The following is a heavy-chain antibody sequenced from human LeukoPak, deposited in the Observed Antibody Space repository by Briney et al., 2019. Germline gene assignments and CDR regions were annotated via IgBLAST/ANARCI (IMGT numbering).Heavy chain of an antibody. Sequence: PGGSLRLSCAASGFTFSSYAMHWVRQAPGKGLEWVAVISYDGSNKYYADSVKGRFTISRDNSKNTLYLQMNSLRAEDTAVYYCARGARSLVVTADSLDYWGQGTLVTVSS. D-gene: IGHD2-21*02. J-gene: IGHJ4*02. CDR1: GFTFSSYA. V-gene: IGHV3-30-3*01. CDR2: ISYDGSNK. CDR3: ARGARSLVVTADSLDY.